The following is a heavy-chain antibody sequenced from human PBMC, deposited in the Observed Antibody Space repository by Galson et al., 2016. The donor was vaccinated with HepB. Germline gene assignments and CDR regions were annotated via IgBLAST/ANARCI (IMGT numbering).Heavy chain of an antibody. CDR1: GFTFSNSG. V-gene: IGHV3-30*18. D-gene: IGHD5-18*01. CDR2: ISYDGSNK. CDR3: AKDLHPDTGMGGFDY. Sequence: SLRLSCAASGFTFSNSGMHWVRQAPGRGLEWVAVISYDGSNKYYANSVKGRFTISRGTSKNTLYLQMNSLRAEDTALYYCAKDLHPDTGMGGFDYWGQGTLVTVAS. J-gene: IGHJ4*02.